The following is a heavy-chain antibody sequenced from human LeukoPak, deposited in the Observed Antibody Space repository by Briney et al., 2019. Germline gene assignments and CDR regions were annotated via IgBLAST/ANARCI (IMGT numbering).Heavy chain of an antibody. Sequence: PSETLSLTCTVSGGSISSYYWSWIRQPPGKGLEWIGYIYYSGSTNYNPSLKSRVTISVDTSKNQFSLKLSSVTAADTAVYYCARATVSSSWYAYYYMDVWGKGTTVTVSS. CDR3: ARATVSSSWYAYYYMDV. J-gene: IGHJ6*03. D-gene: IGHD6-13*01. V-gene: IGHV4-59*01. CDR2: IYYSGST. CDR1: GGSISSYY.